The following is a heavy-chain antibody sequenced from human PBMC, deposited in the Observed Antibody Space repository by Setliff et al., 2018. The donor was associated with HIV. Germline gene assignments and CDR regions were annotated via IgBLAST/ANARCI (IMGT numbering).Heavy chain of an antibody. CDR2: INHRGST. CDR3: ARAPERSGHFDY. D-gene: IGHD3-10*01. V-gene: IGHV4-34*01. J-gene: IGHJ4*02. Sequence: PSETLSLTCAVYGGSFSGYYWSWIRQPPGKGLEWIGEINHRGSTNCNPSLKSLVSISVDTSKNQFSLKLSSVTAADTAVYYCARAPERSGHFDYWGQGTLVTVSS. CDR1: GGSFSGYY.